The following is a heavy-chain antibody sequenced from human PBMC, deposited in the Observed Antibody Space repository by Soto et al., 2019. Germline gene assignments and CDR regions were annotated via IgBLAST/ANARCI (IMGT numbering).Heavy chain of an antibody. D-gene: IGHD4-17*01. CDR1: GFTFSSYA. CDR3: AKDPPRYYGVNDPPA. CDR2: ISGSGGST. Sequence: EVQLLESGGGLVQPGGSLRLSCAASGFTFSSYAISWVRQAQGKGLEWVSAISGSGGSTYYADSVKGRFTISRDNSKNTPYLQMNRLRAEDTAVYYCAKDPPRYYGVNDPPAWGQGTLVTVSS. V-gene: IGHV3-23*01. J-gene: IGHJ5*02.